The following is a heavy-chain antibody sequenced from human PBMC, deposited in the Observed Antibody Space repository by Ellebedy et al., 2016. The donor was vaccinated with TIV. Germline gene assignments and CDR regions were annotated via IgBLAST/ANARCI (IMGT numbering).Heavy chain of an antibody. CDR2: INTDGSST. D-gene: IGHD6-13*01. CDR3: AREVWYPAS. CDR1: GFTFSTYW. Sequence: PGGSLRLSCAASGFTFSTYWMHWVRQAPGKGLMWVSRINTDGSSTGYADPVKGRFTISRDNAKNTLYLQMNGLRAEDTAVYYCAREVWYPASWGQGTLVTVSS. V-gene: IGHV3-74*01. J-gene: IGHJ4*02.